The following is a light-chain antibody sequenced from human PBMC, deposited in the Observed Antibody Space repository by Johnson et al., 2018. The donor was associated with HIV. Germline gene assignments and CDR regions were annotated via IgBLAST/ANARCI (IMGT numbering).Light chain of an antibody. J-gene: IGLJ1*01. CDR1: SSNIGNNY. V-gene: IGLV1-51*01. CDR2: DNN. CDR3: GTWDSGLGAVYV. Sequence: QSVLTQPPSVSAAPGQKVTISCSGSSSNIGNNYVSWYQQLPGTAPKLLIYDNNKRPSGIPDRLSGSKSGTSATLGITGLQTGDEADYYCGTWDSGLGAVYVFGPGTKVTVL.